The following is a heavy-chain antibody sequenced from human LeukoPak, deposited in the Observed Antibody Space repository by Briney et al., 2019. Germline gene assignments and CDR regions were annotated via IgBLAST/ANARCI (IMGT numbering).Heavy chain of an antibody. CDR3: VTWTADVDQHAIDM. CDR1: GFAFSGSW. J-gene: IGHJ3*02. Sequence: PGGSLRPSCAASGFAFSGSWAHGGRRGPGKGLGWGSRIILDGTRPSTADSAKGRSTFARDNGKNTVSLHRNRLRAEDTAVYYWVTWTADVDQHAIDMWGQGTMVTVSS. D-gene: IGHD3/OR15-3a*01. V-gene: IGHV3-74*01. CDR2: IILDGTRP.